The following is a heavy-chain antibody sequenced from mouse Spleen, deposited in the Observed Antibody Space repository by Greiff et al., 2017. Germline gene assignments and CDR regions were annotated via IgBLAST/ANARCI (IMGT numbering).Heavy chain of an antibody. D-gene: IGHD2-1*01. V-gene: IGHV5-9-3*01. J-gene: IGHJ3*01. CDR3: ARHGDYYGNYRFAY. CDR2: ISSGGGNT. CDR1: GFTFSSYA. Sequence: EVQVVESGGGLVKLGGSLKLSCAASGFTFSSYAMSWVRQTPEKRLEWVATISSGGGNTYYPDSVKGRFTISRDNAKNTLYLQMSSLKSEDTAMYYCARHGDYYGNYRFAYWGQGTLVTVSA.